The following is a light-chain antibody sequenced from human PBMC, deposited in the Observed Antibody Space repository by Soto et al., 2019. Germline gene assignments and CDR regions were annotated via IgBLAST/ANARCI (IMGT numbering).Light chain of an antibody. CDR3: SLYAGESTSV. J-gene: IGLJ1*01. V-gene: IGLV2-18*01. Sequence: QSALARAASVSGSEGEAVTISCTGTSTVFVSYNRVSWYRQPPGTAPTLILYEARNGPSGVPGRFSGSKLGVTASLTISRLQAADDADHYSSLYAGESTSVCGTGTIVTV. CDR1: STVFVSYNR. CDR2: EAR.